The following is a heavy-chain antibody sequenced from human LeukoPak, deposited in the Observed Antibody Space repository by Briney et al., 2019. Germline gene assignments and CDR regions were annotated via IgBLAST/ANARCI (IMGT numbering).Heavy chain of an antibody. Sequence: PSETLSLTCAVYGGSFSAYYWSWIRQPPGKGLEWIGEINHSGSTNYNPSLKSRVTISVDTSKNQFSLKLSSVTAADTAVYYCARGFGTAMDNAFDIWGQGTMVTVSS. CDR2: INHSGST. CDR1: GGSFSAYY. D-gene: IGHD5-18*01. CDR3: ARGFGTAMDNAFDI. V-gene: IGHV4-34*01. J-gene: IGHJ3*02.